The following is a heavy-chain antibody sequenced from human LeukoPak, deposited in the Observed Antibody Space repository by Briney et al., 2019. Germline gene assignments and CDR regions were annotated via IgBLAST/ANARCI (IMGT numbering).Heavy chain of an antibody. J-gene: IGHJ3*02. CDR1: GGSISSYY. Sequence: PSETLSLTCTVSGGSISSYYWSWIRQPPGKGLEWTGYIYYSGSTNYNPSLKSRVTISVDTSKNQFSLKLSSVTAADTAVYYCTRTRGGSFDIWGQGTMVTVSS. CDR2: IYYSGST. V-gene: IGHV4-59*01. CDR3: TRTRGGSFDI. D-gene: IGHD3-10*01.